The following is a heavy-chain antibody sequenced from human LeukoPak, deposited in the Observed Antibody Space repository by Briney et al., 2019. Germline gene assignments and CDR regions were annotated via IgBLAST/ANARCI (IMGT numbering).Heavy chain of an antibody. CDR2: ISSSGDTT. CDR3: ARDHGDAFDI. V-gene: IGHV3-11*04. Sequence: GGSLRLSCAASGFTFSDYYMTWIRQAPGKGPEWISYISSSGDTTYHADSVRGRFTISRDNAKNSLYLQMNSLRVEDTAIYYCARDHGDAFDIWGQGTMVTVSS. CDR1: GFTFSDYY. J-gene: IGHJ3*02.